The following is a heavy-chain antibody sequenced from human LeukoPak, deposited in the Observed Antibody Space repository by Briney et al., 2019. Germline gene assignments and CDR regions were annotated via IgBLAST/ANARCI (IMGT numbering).Heavy chain of an antibody. CDR2: IYYSGST. J-gene: IGHJ2*01. V-gene: IGHV4-39*01. Sequence: PSETLSLTCTVSGGSISSSSYYWGWIRQPPGKGLEWIGSIYYSGSTYYNPSLKSRVTISVHTSKNQFSLKLSSVTAADTAVYYCARHGGRGWKYQLLYRPNWYFDLWGRGTLVTVSS. CDR3: ARHGGRGWKYQLLYRPNWYFDL. CDR1: GGSISSSSYY. D-gene: IGHD2-2*02.